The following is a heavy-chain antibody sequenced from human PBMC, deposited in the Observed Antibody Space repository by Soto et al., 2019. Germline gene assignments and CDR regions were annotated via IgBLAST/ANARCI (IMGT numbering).Heavy chain of an antibody. CDR1: GGSIGSNYW. CDR2: IFHSGTT. Sequence: QVQLQESGPGLVKPSGTLSLTCAVSGGSIGSNYWWSWVRQPPGKGLEWIGEIFHSGTTNYNPSLKSRVTISMDKSDNQFSLKLSSVTAADTAVYYCARNPFDYWGQGTLVTVSS. CDR3: ARNPFDY. J-gene: IGHJ4*02. V-gene: IGHV4-4*02.